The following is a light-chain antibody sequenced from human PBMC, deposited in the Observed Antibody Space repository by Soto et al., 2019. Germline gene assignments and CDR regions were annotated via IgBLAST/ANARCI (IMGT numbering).Light chain of an antibody. V-gene: IGKV3-20*01. Sequence: EIVLTQSPGTLSLSPGERATLSCRASQSVSSHYLAWYQQKPGQAPRLLIYGASSRATGIPDRFSGGGSGTDFTLTISRLEPEDFAVYYCQQYGSSSLFTFGPGTKVDI. CDR2: GAS. CDR3: QQYGSSSLFT. J-gene: IGKJ3*01. CDR1: QSVSSHY.